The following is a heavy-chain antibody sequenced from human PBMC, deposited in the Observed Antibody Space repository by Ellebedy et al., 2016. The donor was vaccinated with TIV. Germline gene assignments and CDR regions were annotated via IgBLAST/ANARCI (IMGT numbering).Heavy chain of an antibody. V-gene: IGHV3-48*01. CDR2: VRGSRKTK. D-gene: IGHD3-22*01. CDR3: ASDNYYDPLDV. CDR1: GFTFSNYN. Sequence: GESLKISCAASGFTFSNYNMNWVRQAPGKGLEWVSSVRGSRKTKFYADSVKGRFTISSDIAQNSLYLQMNSLRADETAVYYCASDNYYDPLDVWGQGTMVTVSS. J-gene: IGHJ3*01.